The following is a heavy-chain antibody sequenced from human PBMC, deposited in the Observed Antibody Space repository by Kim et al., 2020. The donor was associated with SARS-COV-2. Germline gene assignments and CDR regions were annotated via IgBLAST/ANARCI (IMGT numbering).Heavy chain of an antibody. CDR2: INHSGST. Sequence: SETLSLTCAVYGGSFSGYYWSWIRQPPGKGLEWIGEINHSGSTNYNPSLKSRVTISVDTSKNQFSLKLSSVTAADTAVYYFARGTYYYDSSGYYGRPLIDYWGQGTLVTVSS. CDR1: GGSFSGYY. J-gene: IGHJ4*02. D-gene: IGHD3-22*01. V-gene: IGHV4-34*01. CDR3: ARGTYYYDSSGYYGRPLIDY.